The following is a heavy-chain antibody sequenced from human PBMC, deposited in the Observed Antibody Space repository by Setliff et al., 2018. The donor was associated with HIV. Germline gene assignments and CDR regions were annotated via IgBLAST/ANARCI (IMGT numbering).Heavy chain of an antibody. V-gene: IGHV1-2*02. D-gene: IGHD5-18*01. CDR2: INPNSGGT. CDR3: ARDLTWIQLWLAPHYFDY. CDR1: GYNFSSNG. Sequence: ASVKVSCKASGYNFSSNGISWVRQAPGQGLEWMGWINPNSGGTTYAQKFQGRVTMTRDTSISTAYMELSRLRSDDTAVYYCARDLTWIQLWLAPHYFDYWGQGTLVTVSS. J-gene: IGHJ4*02.